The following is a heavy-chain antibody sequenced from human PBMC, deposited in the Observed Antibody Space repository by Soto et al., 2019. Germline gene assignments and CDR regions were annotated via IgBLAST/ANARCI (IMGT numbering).Heavy chain of an antibody. D-gene: IGHD1-7*01. J-gene: IGHJ5*02. CDR3: AKNQERELPRVIDL. CDR1: GLTFSNYA. Sequence: GGSLRLSCATSGLTFSNYAMSWVRQAPGGGLEWVSSMSGSSSTTYYADSVRGRFTISRDRSKNTLYLQMSSLRAEDTALYYCAKNQERELPRVIDLWGQGTLVTVSS. CDR2: MSGSSSTT. V-gene: IGHV3-23*01.